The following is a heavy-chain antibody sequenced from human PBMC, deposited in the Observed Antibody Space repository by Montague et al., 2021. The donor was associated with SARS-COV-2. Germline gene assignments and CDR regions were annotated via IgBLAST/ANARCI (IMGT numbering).Heavy chain of an antibody. CDR2: ISSSGSTI. Sequence: SLRLSCEASGFTFNSYEMNWVRQAPGKGLEWVSYISSSGSTIYYSYSXKGRFTISRDNAKNSLYLQMNSLRAEDTAVYYCARDGQQLVLYGVDVWGQGTTVTVSS. CDR1: GFTFNSYE. D-gene: IGHD6-13*01. J-gene: IGHJ6*02. V-gene: IGHV3-48*03. CDR3: ARDGQQLVLYGVDV.